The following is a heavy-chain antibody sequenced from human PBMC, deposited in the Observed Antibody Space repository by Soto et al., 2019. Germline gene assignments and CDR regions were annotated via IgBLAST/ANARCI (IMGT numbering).Heavy chain of an antibody. V-gene: IGHV4-59*01. CDR1: GGSISSYS. CDR3: ARDFAYFDS. CDR2: VYHTGRT. Sequence: SETLSLTCTFAGGSISSYSWSWIRQPPGKGLEWIGYVYHTGRTSYNPSLKSRVSISMDTSKTHFSLNLDSVTAADTAVYFCARDFAYFDSWGQGTLVTVSS. J-gene: IGHJ4*02. D-gene: IGHD3-3*01.